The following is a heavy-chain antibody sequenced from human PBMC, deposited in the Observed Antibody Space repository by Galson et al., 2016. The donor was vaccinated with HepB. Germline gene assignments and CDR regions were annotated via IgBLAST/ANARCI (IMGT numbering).Heavy chain of an antibody. V-gene: IGHV4-39*01. Sequence: SETLSLTCTVSGGSISSSTYYWDWIRQPPGKGLEWIGSIYHSGSTYYNPSLKSRVTISVDTSKNQFSLKLSSVTAADTAVYYCARRRRSWTLGSWGQGTLVTVSS. CDR2: IYHSGST. CDR3: ARRRRSWTLGS. D-gene: IGHD6-13*01. CDR1: GGSISSSTYY. J-gene: IGHJ4*02.